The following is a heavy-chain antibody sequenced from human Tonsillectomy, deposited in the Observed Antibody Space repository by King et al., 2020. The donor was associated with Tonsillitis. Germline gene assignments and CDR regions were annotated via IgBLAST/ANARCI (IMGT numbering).Heavy chain of an antibody. CDR3: ARYDSGSFDY. CDR1: GGSISSSDHY. J-gene: IGHJ4*02. CDR2: IYKSGTT. Sequence: QLQESGPGVVRPSETLSLTCTVSGGSISSSDHYWAWIRQPPGKGLEWIGYIYKSGTTFYNPSLKSRITISAGTSKNQFSLILNSVTAADTAVYSCARYDSGSFDYWGQGTLVTDSS. D-gene: IGHD3-22*01. V-gene: IGHV4-39*01.